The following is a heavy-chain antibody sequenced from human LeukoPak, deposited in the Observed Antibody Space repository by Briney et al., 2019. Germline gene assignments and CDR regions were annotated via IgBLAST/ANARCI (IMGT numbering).Heavy chain of an antibody. CDR1: GYTFTSYG. V-gene: IGHV1-18*01. D-gene: IGHD1-7*01. CDR3: AREGPITGTTNGFDY. J-gene: IGHJ4*02. Sequence: GASVKVSCKASGYTFTSYGTSWVRQAPGQGLEWMGWISAYNGNTNYAQKLQGRVTMTTDTSTSTAYMELRSLRSNDTAVYYCAREGPITGTTNGFDYWGQGTLVTVSS. CDR2: ISAYNGNT.